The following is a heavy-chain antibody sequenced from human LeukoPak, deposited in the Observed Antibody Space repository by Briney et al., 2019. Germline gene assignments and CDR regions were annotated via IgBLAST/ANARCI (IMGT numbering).Heavy chain of an antibody. CDR1: GGTFSSYA. V-gene: IGHV7-4-1*02. D-gene: IGHD2-8*01. Sequence: ASVKVSCKASGGTFSSYAMNWVRQAPGQGLEWMGWINTNSGNPTYAQGFTGRFVFSLDTSVSTAYLQISSLKAEDTAVYYCARDYRGYCTNGVCPIDYWGQGTLVTVSS. CDR3: ARDYRGYCTNGVCPIDY. CDR2: INTNSGNP. J-gene: IGHJ4*02.